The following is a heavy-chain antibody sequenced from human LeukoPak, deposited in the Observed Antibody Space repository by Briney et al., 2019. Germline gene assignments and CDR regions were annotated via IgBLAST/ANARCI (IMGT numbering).Heavy chain of an antibody. CDR3: AREATTDGNWFDP. Sequence: SETLSLTCAVYGGSLSGYYWSWIRQPPGKGLEWIGYIYHSGSTYYNPSLKSRVTISVDRSKNQFSLKLSSVTAADTAVYYCAREATTDGNWFDPWGQGTLVTVSS. CDR2: IYHSGST. CDR1: GGSLSGYY. J-gene: IGHJ5*02. D-gene: IGHD5-12*01. V-gene: IGHV4-34*01.